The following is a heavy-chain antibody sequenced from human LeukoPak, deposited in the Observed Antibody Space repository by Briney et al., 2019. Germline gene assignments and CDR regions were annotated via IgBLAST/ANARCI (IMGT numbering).Heavy chain of an antibody. CDR2: IRGDGRAT. D-gene: IGHD3-10*01. J-gene: IGHJ4*02. Sequence: GGSMRLSCAASGFIFTDYWMHWVRQAPGKELVWVARIRGDGRATTYADSVKGRFTISRDNSKNTLYLQLNSLRVEDTAVYYCANENYYGSGSYADHWGQGTLVTVSS. CDR3: ANENYYGSGSYADH. V-gene: IGHV3-74*03. CDR1: GFIFTDYW.